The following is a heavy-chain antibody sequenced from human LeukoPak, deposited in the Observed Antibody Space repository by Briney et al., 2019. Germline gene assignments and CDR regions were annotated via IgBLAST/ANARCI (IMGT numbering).Heavy chain of an antibody. CDR2: ISWNSGSI. D-gene: IGHD6-13*01. CDR1: GFTFSIYA. CDR3: ARDISAAAAGTGGY. Sequence: GGSLRLSCAASGFTFSIYAMHWVRQAPGKGLEWVSGISWNSGSIGYADSVKGRFTISRDNAKNSLYLQMNSLRAEDTAVYYCARDISAAAAGTGGYWGQGTLVTVSS. V-gene: IGHV3-9*01. J-gene: IGHJ4*02.